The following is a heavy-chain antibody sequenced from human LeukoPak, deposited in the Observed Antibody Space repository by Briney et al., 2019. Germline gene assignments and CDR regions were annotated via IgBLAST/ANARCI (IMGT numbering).Heavy chain of an antibody. CDR2: IYPGDSDT. CDR1: GYSFTTYW. CDR3: ARDPAAQEEAAFHI. V-gene: IGHV5-51*01. J-gene: IGHJ3*02. Sequence: GEPLKISSKGFGYSFTTYWIGWVRPMPGKGREWMGSIYPGDSDTRYSPTLQGPVTISADKSSSTVYLQWSSLRPSDTAMYYCARDPAAQEEAAFHIWGEGTVGTVSS. D-gene: IGHD2-2*01.